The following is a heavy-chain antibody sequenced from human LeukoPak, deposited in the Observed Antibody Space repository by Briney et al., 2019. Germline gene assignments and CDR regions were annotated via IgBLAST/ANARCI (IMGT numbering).Heavy chain of an antibody. CDR2: ISSSSSTI. CDR3: ARGLPIVVVPAAGDY. J-gene: IGHJ4*02. Sequence: TGGSLRLYCAASGFTFSSYSMNWVRQAPGKGLEWVSYISSSSSTIYYADSVRGRFTISRDNAKNSLYLQMNSLRAEDTAVYYCARGLPIVVVPAAGDYWGQGTLVTVSS. D-gene: IGHD2-2*01. V-gene: IGHV3-48*01. CDR1: GFTFSSYS.